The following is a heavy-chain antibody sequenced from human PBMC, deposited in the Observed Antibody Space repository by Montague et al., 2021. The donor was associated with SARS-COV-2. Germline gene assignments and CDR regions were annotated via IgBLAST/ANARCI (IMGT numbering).Heavy chain of an antibody. J-gene: IGHJ4*02. CDR3: ARGRFVGDSSSWYYFDY. Sequence: SETLSLTCAVSGGSINTNNWWTWVRQPPGEGLERIGKIFDSGITNYNPSLESRATISVDKSKNQFSLRLISVTAADTAVYYCARGRFVGDSSSWYYFDYWGQGTLVAVSS. D-gene: IGHD6-13*01. CDR2: IFDSGIT. V-gene: IGHV4-4*02. CDR1: GGSINTNNW.